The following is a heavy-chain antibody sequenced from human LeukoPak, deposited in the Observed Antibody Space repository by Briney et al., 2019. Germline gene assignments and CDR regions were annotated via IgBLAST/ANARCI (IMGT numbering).Heavy chain of an antibody. D-gene: IGHD6-19*01. J-gene: IGHJ4*02. CDR2: IYSGGST. CDR1: GFTVSSNY. CDR3: ARESRGWYSSYFDY. Sequence: GGSLRLSCATSGFTVSSNYMSWVRQAPGKGLEWVSVIYSGGSTYYADSVKGRFTISRDNSKNTLYLQMNSLRAEDTAVYYCARESRGWYSSYFDYWGQGTLVTVSS. V-gene: IGHV3-53*01.